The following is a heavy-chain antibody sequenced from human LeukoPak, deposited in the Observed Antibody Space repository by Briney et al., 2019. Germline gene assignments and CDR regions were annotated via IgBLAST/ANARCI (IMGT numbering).Heavy chain of an antibody. CDR3: ARGAFFHAFDF. J-gene: IGHJ3*01. V-gene: IGHV1-2*02. CDR1: GYTFTDLW. Sequence: ASVKVSCKASGYTFTDLWIQWVRQAPGQGLEWLGWINTYSGDTIYAQKFQGRVTMTRDTSLTTTYMDLSRLTPNDTAVCYCARGAFFHAFDFWGQGTMVIVSS. CDR2: INTYSGDT. D-gene: IGHD3-3*01.